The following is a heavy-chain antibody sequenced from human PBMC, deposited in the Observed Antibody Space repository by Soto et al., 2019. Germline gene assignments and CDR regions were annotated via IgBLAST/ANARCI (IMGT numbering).Heavy chain of an antibody. CDR2: INHSGST. CDR1: GGSFSCYY. V-gene: IGHV4-34*03. D-gene: IGHD1-26*01. Sequence: SETLSLTCAVYGGSFSCYYWIWIRQPPGKGLEWIGEINHSGSTNYNPSLKSRVTISVDTSKNQFSLKLSSVTAADSAVYYCSGAESPDTAYFSLYWGQGTPVTVSS. CDR3: SGAESPDTAYFSLY. J-gene: IGHJ4*02.